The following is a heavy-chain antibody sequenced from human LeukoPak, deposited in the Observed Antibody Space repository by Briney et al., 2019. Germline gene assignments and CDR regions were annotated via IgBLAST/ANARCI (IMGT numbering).Heavy chain of an antibody. CDR2: FDPEDGET. CDR1: GYTHTELS. J-gene: IGHJ4*02. CDR3: ATDFRWGYCSSTSCSPPGY. D-gene: IGHD2-2*01. V-gene: IGHV1-24*01. Sequence: ASVKASCQVSGYTHTELSMHWVRPAPGKGLEWMGGFDPEDGETIYAQKFQGRVTMTEDTSTDTAYMELSSLRSEDTAVYYCATDFRWGYCSSTSCSPPGYWGQGTLVTVSS.